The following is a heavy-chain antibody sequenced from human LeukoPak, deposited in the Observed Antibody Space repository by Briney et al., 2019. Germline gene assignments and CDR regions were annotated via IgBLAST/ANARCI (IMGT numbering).Heavy chain of an antibody. CDR1: GGSISSGSHY. V-gene: IGHV4-61*02. CDR3: ARAKYGGVFDY. Sequence: PSETLSLTCTVSGGSISSGSHYWSWIRQPAGKGLEWIGRIYTSGSTNYNPSLKSRVTISVDTSKNQFSLNLNSVTAADTAVYYCARAKYGGVFDYWGQGTLVTVSS. J-gene: IGHJ4*02. CDR2: IYTSGST. D-gene: IGHD3-10*01.